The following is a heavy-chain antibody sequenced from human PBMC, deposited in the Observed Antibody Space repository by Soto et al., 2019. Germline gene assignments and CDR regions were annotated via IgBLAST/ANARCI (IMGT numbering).Heavy chain of an antibody. D-gene: IGHD2-15*01. J-gene: IGHJ4*01. V-gene: IGHV3-33*01. CDR1: GFTFSSYG. Sequence: QPGGSLRLSCAASGFTFSSYGMHWVRQAPGKGLEWVAVIWYDGSNKYYADSVKGRFTISRDNSKNTLYLQMNSLRAEDTAVYYFARALVAAYFDSWAHGALVTVSS. CDR3: ARALVAAYFDS. CDR2: IWYDGSNK.